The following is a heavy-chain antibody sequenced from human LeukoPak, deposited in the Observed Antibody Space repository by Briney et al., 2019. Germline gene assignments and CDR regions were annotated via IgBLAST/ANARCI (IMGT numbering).Heavy chain of an antibody. CDR2: IYISGST. Sequence: PSETLSLTCSVSGGSIISHYWTWIRQPAGKGLEWIGRIYISGSTNYSPSLKSRVTMSVDTSKNQFSLKLTSVTAAETAVYYCARSRHSEYHYDAGGYPLNWFDSWGQGTQVTVSA. D-gene: IGHD3-22*01. CDR3: ARSRHSEYHYDAGGYPLNWFDS. J-gene: IGHJ5*01. V-gene: IGHV4-4*07. CDR1: GGSIISHY.